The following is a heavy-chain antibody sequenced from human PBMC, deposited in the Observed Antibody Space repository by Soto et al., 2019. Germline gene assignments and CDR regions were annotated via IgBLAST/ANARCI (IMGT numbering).Heavy chain of an antibody. J-gene: IGHJ6*04. CDR2: MSPSSGNT. V-gene: IGHV1-8*01. CDR1: GYTFTTYE. D-gene: IGHD3-16*01. Sequence: QVQLVQSGAEVKKPGASVKVSCKASGYTFTTYEINWVRQVPGQGLEWMGRMSPSSGNTGYVDQFRGRVTMTSNTSMTTAYMELSSLRCEDTAVYYCARVGGPLFGDQGMDVWGKGTTVSVSS. CDR3: ARVGGPLFGDQGMDV.